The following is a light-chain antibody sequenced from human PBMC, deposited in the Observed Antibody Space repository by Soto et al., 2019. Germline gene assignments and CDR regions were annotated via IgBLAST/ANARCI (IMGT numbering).Light chain of an antibody. V-gene: IGKV3-15*01. Sequence: EINVTQSPATLSASPGDRVTLSCRASQSVTYNLAWYQQGPGQAPRLLIYGASTRATGIPPRFSGRGSGTEFTLTITSLQSEDFAVYFCQQYNDRLWTFGQGTKVEIK. CDR1: QSVTYN. J-gene: IGKJ1*01. CDR2: GAS. CDR3: QQYNDRLWT.